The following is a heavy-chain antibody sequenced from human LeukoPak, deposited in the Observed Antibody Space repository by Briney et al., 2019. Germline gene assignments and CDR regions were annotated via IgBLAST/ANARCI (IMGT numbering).Heavy chain of an antibody. CDR3: AKRGVVIRVILVGFHKEAYYFDS. CDR1: GITFSNYG. Sequence: PGGSLRLSCAVSGITFSNYGMTWVRQPPGKGLEGGAGFSESAGRTNYADSVKGRFTISRDNRKNTLYVQMNSLRAEDTAVYFCAKRGVVIRVILVGFHKEAYYFDSWGQGALVTVSS. J-gene: IGHJ4*02. CDR2: FSESAGRT. V-gene: IGHV3-23*01. D-gene: IGHD3-22*01.